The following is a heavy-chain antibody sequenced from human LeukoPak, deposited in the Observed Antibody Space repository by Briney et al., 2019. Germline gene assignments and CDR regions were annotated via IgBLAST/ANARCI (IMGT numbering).Heavy chain of an antibody. CDR3: TSLLAY. J-gene: IGHJ4*02. Sequence: GGSLRLSCAASGFTFSSYAMNWVRQAPGKGLEWVAIISYDGTNNYDADSVKGRFTISRDNSKNTLYLQMNSLRAEDTAVYYCTSLLAYWGQGTLVTVSS. CDR2: ISYDGTNN. V-gene: IGHV3-30*01. CDR1: GFTFSSYA.